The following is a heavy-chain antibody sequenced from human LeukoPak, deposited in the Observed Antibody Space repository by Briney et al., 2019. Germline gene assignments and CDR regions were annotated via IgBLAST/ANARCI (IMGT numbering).Heavy chain of an antibody. Sequence: SVKVSCKASGGTFSSYAISWVRQAPGQGLEWMGGIIPIFGTANYAQKFQGRVTITADESTSTAYMELSSLRSEDTAVYYCAKGRQQLNYYYMDVWGKGTTVTISS. CDR2: IIPIFGTA. CDR3: AKGRQQLNYYYMDV. V-gene: IGHV1-69*13. D-gene: IGHD6-13*01. CDR1: GGTFSSYA. J-gene: IGHJ6*03.